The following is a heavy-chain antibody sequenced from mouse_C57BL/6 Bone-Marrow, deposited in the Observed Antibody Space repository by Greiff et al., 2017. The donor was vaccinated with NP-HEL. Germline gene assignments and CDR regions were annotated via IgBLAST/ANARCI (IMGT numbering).Heavy chain of an antibody. V-gene: IGHV5-17*01. CDR1: GFTFSDYG. CDR3: ARCDSDRSRFDY. Sequence: EVKLVESGGGLVKPGGSLKLSCAASGFTFSDYGMHWVRQAPEKGLEWVAYISSGSSTIYYQDTVKGRVTISRDNAENTLCMHMTGLRSEDTAMSYCARCDSDRSRFDYWGQGTTLTVSS. D-gene: IGHD2-4*01. CDR2: ISSGSSTI. J-gene: IGHJ2*01.